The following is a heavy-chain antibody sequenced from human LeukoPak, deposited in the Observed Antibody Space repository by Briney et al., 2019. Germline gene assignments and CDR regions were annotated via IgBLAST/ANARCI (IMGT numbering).Heavy chain of an antibody. J-gene: IGHJ4*02. D-gene: IGHD6-13*01. Sequence: AASVKVSCKASGGTFSSYAISWVRQAPGQGLEWMGRIIPILSIANYAQKLQGRVTITAEKSTSTAYMELSSLRSEDTAVYYCATGISIAAAGTFDYWGQGTLVTVSS. CDR3: ATGISIAAAGTFDY. CDR2: IIPILSIA. CDR1: GGTFSSYA. V-gene: IGHV1-69*04.